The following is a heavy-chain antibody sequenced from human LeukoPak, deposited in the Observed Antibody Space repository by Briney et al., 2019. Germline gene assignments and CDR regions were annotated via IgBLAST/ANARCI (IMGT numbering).Heavy chain of an antibody. D-gene: IGHD4-17*01. V-gene: IGHV4-30-2*01. CDR2: IYYSGST. CDR3: ARAPATNGDDSADY. J-gene: IGHJ4*01. CDR1: GGSISNGGYS. Sequence: SETLSLTCAVSGGSISNGGYSWSWIRQPPGKGLEWIGYIYYSGSTYYNPSLKSRVTISVDRSKNQFSLKLSSVTAADTAVYYCARAPATNGDDSADYWGHGTLVTVSS.